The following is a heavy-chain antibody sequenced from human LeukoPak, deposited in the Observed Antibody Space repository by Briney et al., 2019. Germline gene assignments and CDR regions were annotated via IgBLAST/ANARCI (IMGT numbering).Heavy chain of an antibody. D-gene: IGHD3-16*02. J-gene: IGHJ4*02. CDR2: INPNSGST. CDR3: ARDYQTAHLVY. V-gene: IGHV1-2*02. CDR1: GYTFTGYY. Sequence: ASVKVSCKASGYTFTGYYMHWVRQAPGQGLEWMGWINPNSGSTNYAQKFQGRVTMTRDTSISTAYMELSRLRSDDTAVYYCARDYQTAHLVYWGQGTLVTVSS.